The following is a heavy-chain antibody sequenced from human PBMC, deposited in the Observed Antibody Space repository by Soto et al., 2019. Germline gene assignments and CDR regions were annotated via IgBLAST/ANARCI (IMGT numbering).Heavy chain of an antibody. Sequence: SAKPSSKASRDGFTGYYLQSVRHAPGQGLEWMGWINPNSGGTNYAQKFQGRVTMTRDTSISTAYMELSRLRSDDTAVYYCARGGCTNGVCQGWFDPWGQGTLVTVSS. CDR3: ARGGCTNGVCQGWFDP. D-gene: IGHD2-8*01. CDR1: RDGFTGYY. CDR2: INPNSGGT. V-gene: IGHV1-2*02. J-gene: IGHJ5*02.